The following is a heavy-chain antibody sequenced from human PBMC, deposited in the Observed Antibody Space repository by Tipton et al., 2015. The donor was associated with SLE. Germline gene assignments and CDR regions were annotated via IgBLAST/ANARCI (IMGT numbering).Heavy chain of an antibody. CDR1: GFTFSSYS. D-gene: IGHD3-22*01. CDR3: AKWSSGYPFDY. Sequence: SLRLSCAASGFTFSSYSMNWVRQAPGKGPEWVSSISSSSSYIYYADSVKGRFTISRDNAKNSLYLQMNSLRAEDTAVYYCAKWSSGYPFDYWGQGTLVTVSS. J-gene: IGHJ4*02. CDR2: ISSSSSYI. V-gene: IGHV3-21*03.